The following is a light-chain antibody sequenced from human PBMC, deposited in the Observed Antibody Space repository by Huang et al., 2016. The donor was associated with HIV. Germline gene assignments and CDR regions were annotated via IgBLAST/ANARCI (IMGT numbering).Light chain of an antibody. Sequence: EIVMTQSPATLSVSPGERATLSCRASQSVSSNLAWYQQKPGQAPRLLIYGASTRATGIPARFSGSGSGTECTLTISSLQSQDFAIYYCQQYNNWPPRDVTFGPGTKVDIK. J-gene: IGKJ3*01. CDR3: QQYNNWPPRDVT. V-gene: IGKV3-15*01. CDR1: QSVSSN. CDR2: GAS.